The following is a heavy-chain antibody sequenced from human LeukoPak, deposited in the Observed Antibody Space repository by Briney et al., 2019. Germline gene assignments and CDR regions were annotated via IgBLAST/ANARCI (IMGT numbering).Heavy chain of an antibody. V-gene: IGHV4-61*08. J-gene: IGHJ3*02. Sequence: PSETLSLTCTVSGGSISSGAYHWSWIRQHPGKGLEWIGYIYYSGITNYNPSLKSRVTISVDTSKNQFSLKLSSVTAADTAVYYCARDSRRELLHAFDIWGQGTMVTVSS. CDR3: ARDSRRELLHAFDI. CDR2: IYYSGIT. CDR1: GGSISSGAYH. D-gene: IGHD1-26*01.